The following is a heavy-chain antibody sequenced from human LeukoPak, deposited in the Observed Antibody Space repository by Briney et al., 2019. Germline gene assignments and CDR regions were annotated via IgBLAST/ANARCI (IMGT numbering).Heavy chain of an antibody. D-gene: IGHD3-22*01. Sequence: SETLSLTCTVSGGSISSGGYYWSWIRQHPGKGLEWIGYIYYSGSTNYNPSLKSRVTISVDTSKNQFSLKLSSVTAADTAVYYCARHYYDSSGYYTSRVDWFDPWGQGTLVTVSS. CDR2: IYYSGST. CDR3: ARHYYDSSGYYTSRVDWFDP. J-gene: IGHJ5*02. CDR1: GGSISSGGYY. V-gene: IGHV4-61*08.